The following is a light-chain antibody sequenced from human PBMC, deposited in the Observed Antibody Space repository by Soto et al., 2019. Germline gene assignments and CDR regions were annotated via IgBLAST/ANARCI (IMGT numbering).Light chain of an antibody. V-gene: IGKV3-15*01. Sequence: EIVMTQSPVTLSVSPGERATLSCRASQSVRSNLAWNQQKPGQPPRLLIYGASTRATDIPARFSGSASGTEFTLTISSLQSEDFAVYHCQQYNEWPLSFGGGTKVEI. CDR1: QSVRSN. CDR3: QQYNEWPLS. CDR2: GAS. J-gene: IGKJ4*01.